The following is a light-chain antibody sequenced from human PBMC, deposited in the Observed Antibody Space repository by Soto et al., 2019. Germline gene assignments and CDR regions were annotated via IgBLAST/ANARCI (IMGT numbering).Light chain of an antibody. CDR1: QDISKY. J-gene: IGKJ3*01. V-gene: IGKV1-27*01. CDR2: AAS. CDR3: QKYDTAPLFT. Sequence: DIQMTQTPPSLSASVGGRVTITCRASQDISKYLAWYQQKPGKVPKLLIYAASTLQSGVPSRFSGSGSGTDFTLTISSLQPEDVATYYCQKYDTAPLFTFGPGTRVDVK.